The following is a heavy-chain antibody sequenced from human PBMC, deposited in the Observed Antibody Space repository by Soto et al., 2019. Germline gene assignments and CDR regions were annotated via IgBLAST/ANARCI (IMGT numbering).Heavy chain of an antibody. V-gene: IGHV3-30-3*01. CDR3: ARDDERFLEWLPPNYYYYYGMDV. CDR2: ISYDGSNK. D-gene: IGHD3-3*01. J-gene: IGHJ6*02. CDR1: GFTFSSYA. Sequence: GGSLRLSCAASGFTFSSYAMHWVRQAPGKGLEWVAVISYDGSNKYYADSVKGRFTISRDNSKNTLYLQMNSLRAEDTAVYYCARDDERFLEWLPPNYYYYYGMDVWGQGTTVTVSS.